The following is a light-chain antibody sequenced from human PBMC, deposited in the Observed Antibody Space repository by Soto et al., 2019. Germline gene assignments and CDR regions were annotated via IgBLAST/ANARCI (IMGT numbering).Light chain of an antibody. J-gene: IGLJ1*01. Sequence: QSALTQPRSVSGSPGQSVTISCTGTSSDVGAYKCVSWYQQHSGKAPKLIIRDVSERPSGVPDRFSGSKSGNTASLTISGLQADDEADYYCCSYAGRYTYVFGTGTKATVL. CDR3: CSYAGRYTYV. CDR2: DVS. CDR1: SSDVGAYKC. V-gene: IGLV2-11*01.